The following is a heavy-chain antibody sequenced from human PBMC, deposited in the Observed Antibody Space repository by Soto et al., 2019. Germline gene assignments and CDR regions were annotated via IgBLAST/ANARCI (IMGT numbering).Heavy chain of an antibody. CDR3: AREVVVAATEAGDAFDI. V-gene: IGHV3-11*06. CDR2: ISSSSSYT. D-gene: IGHD2-15*01. CDR1: GFTFSDYY. Sequence: TGGSLRLSCAASGFTFSDYYMSWIRQAPGKGLEWVSYISSSSSYTNYADSVKGRFTISRDNAKNSLYLQMNSLRAEDTAVYYCAREVVVAATEAGDAFDIWGQGTMVTVSS. J-gene: IGHJ3*02.